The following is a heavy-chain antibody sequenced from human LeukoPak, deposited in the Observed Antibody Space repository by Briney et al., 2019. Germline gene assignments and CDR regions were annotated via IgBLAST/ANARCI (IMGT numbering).Heavy chain of an antibody. CDR1: GFTVSSNY. CDR3: ARGGGGYSYGFGHFDY. V-gene: IGHV3-7*01. Sequence: GGSLRLSCAASGFTVSSNYMSWVRQAPGKGLEWVANIKRDGSEKYYVDSVKGRFTISRDNAKNSVYLQMNSLRAEDTAVYYCARGGGGYSYGFGHFDYWGQGTLVTVSS. D-gene: IGHD5-18*01. J-gene: IGHJ4*02. CDR2: IKRDGSEK.